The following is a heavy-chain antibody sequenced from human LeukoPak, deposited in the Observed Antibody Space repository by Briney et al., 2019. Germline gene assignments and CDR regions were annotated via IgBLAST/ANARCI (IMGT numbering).Heavy chain of an antibody. CDR3: ARGWPGRKYQLLLSNWFDP. CDR2: INHSGST. Sequence: SETLSLTCAVYGGSFSGYYWSWIRQPPGKGLGWIGEINHSGSTNYNPSLKSRVTISVDTSKNQFSLKLSSVTAADTAVYYCARGWPGRKYQLLLSNWFDPWGQGTLVTVSS. CDR1: GGSFSGYY. J-gene: IGHJ5*02. V-gene: IGHV4-34*01. D-gene: IGHD2-2*01.